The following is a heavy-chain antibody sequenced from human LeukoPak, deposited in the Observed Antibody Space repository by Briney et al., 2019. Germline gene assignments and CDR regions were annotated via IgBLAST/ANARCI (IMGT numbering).Heavy chain of an antibody. Sequence: SETLSLTCTVSGGSISDYSWSWIRQPPGKGLEWIGFLYHSGSTYYNPALKSRVSISGDRSKNQFSLKLSSVTAADTAVYYCARAQTWIYAFEIWGQGTMVTVSS. J-gene: IGHJ3*02. V-gene: IGHV4-30-2*01. D-gene: IGHD5-12*01. CDR3: ARAQTWIYAFEI. CDR1: GGSISDYS. CDR2: LYHSGST.